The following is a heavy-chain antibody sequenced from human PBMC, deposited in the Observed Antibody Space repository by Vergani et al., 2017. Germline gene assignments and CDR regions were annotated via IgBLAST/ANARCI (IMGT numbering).Heavy chain of an antibody. Sequence: QVQLQESGPGLVKPSQTLSLTCTVSGGSISSGSYYWSWIRQPAGKGLEWIGRIYTSGSTNYNPSLKSRVTMSVDTSENQFSLKLSSVTAADTAVYYCAGDTRLEGYYYYYYMDVWGKGTTVTVSS. V-gene: IGHV4-61*02. CDR1: GGSISSGSYY. D-gene: IGHD3-3*01. J-gene: IGHJ6*03. CDR3: AGDTRLEGYYYYYYMDV. CDR2: IYTSGST.